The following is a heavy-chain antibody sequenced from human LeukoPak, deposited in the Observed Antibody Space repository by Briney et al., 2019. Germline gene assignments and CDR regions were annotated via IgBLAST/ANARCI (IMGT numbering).Heavy chain of an antibody. CDR2: ISDSGSTA. CDR1: GFSFSNYA. V-gene: IGHV3-23*01. D-gene: IGHD5-12*01. J-gene: IGHJ4*02. Sequence: GGSLRLSCGASGFSFSNYAMTWVRQAPGKGLEWVSGISDSGSTAFYADSVKGRFTSSRDNPKNTLYLQINSLRAGDTAVYYCAKDMQTWPRFPDYWGQGTLVTVSS. CDR3: AKDMQTWPRFPDY.